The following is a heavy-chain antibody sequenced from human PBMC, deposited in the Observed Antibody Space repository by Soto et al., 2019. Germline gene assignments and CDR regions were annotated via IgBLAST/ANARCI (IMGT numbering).Heavy chain of an antibody. CDR3: ARDDQLGSYLDAFDI. CDR1: GFTFSSYG. Sequence: GGSLRLSCAASGFTFSSYGMHWVRQAPGKGLEWVAVIWDDGSNKYYADSVKGRFTISRDNSKNTLYLQMNSLRAEDTAVYYCARDDQLGSYLDAFDIWGQGTMVTVSS. V-gene: IGHV3-33*01. J-gene: IGHJ3*02. D-gene: IGHD1-1*01. CDR2: IWDDGSNK.